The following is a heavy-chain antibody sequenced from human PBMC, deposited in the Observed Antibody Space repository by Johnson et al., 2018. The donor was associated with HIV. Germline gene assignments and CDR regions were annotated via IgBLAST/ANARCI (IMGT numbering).Heavy chain of an antibody. Sequence: VQLVESGGGLVKPGGSLRLSCAASGFTFTNAWMSWVRQAPGKGLEWIGHIKSKTDGGTTDYAAPVKGRFSISRDDSKNTLYLQMNSLRAEDTAVYYCARGIEMIFVNDAFDSWGQGTMVTVSS. D-gene: IGHD2-15*01. V-gene: IGHV3-15*01. CDR3: ARGIEMIFVNDAFDS. J-gene: IGHJ3*02. CDR1: GFTFTNAW. CDR2: IKSKTDGGTT.